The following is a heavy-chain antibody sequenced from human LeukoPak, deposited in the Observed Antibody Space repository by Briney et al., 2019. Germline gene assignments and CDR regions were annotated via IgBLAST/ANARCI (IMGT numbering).Heavy chain of an antibody. CDR1: GASISSYY. J-gene: IGHJ3*02. Sequence: SETLSLTCTVSGASISSYYWTWIRQPAEKGLEWIGRIYATGSTNYNPSLKGRVTISVDKSKSQFSLNLTSVSAADTAVYYCARGDDYYLAFDIWGQGTMVTVSS. V-gene: IGHV4-4*07. D-gene: IGHD3-22*01. CDR2: IYATGST. CDR3: ARGDDYYLAFDI.